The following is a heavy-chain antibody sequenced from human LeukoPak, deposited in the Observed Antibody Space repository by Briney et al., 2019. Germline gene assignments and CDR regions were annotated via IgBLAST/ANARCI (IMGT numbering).Heavy chain of an antibody. V-gene: IGHV4-34*01. CDR3: ARGRGIVVVTAIISKYYFDY. J-gene: IGHJ4*02. Sequence: SETLSLTCAVYGGSFSGYYWSWIRQPPGKGLEWIGEINHSGSTNYNPSLKNRVTISVDTSKNQFSLKLSSVTAADTAVYYCARGRGIVVVTAIISKYYFDYWGQGTLVTVSS. CDR1: GGSFSGYY. D-gene: IGHD2-21*02. CDR2: INHSGST.